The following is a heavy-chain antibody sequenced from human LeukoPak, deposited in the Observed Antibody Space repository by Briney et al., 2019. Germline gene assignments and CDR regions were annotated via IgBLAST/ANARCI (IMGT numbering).Heavy chain of an antibody. CDR2: IYYSGST. Sequence: SETLSLTCTVSGGSISSSSYYWGWIRQPPGKGLEWIGSIYYSGSTYYNPSLKSRVTISVDTSKNQFPLKLSSVTAADTAVYYCARDLTPSMGFDYWGQGTLVTVSS. J-gene: IGHJ4*02. D-gene: IGHD3-9*01. CDR3: ARDLTPSMGFDY. V-gene: IGHV4-39*06. CDR1: GGSISSSSYY.